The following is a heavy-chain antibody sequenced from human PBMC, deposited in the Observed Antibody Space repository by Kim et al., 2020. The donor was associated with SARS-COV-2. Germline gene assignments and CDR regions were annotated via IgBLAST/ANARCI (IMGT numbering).Heavy chain of an antibody. J-gene: IGHJ6*01. V-gene: IGHV1-69*08. CDR3: AREGVSSGSYNYYYHGMD. CDR2: IIPIVDTV. Sequence: SVKVSCKTSDGPFSGYSITWVRQAPGQGLEWMGRIIPIVDTVNNEQKFQGRVTITADKSTGTAYMELISPRSEDTAVYYCAREGVSSGSYNYYYHGMD. CDR1: DGPFSGYS. D-gene: IGHD1-26*01.